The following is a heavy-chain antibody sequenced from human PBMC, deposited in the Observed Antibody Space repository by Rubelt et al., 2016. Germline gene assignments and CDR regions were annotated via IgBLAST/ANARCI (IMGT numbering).Heavy chain of an antibody. V-gene: IGHV1-3*01. Sequence: MHWVRQAPGQRLEWMGWINAGNGNTKYSQKFQGRVTITRDTSASTAYMELSSLRSEDTAVYYCARSRGFGDLLNWFDSWGQGTLVIVSS. CDR3: ARSRGFGDLLNWFDS. J-gene: IGHJ5*01. CDR2: INAGNGNT. D-gene: IGHD3-10*01.